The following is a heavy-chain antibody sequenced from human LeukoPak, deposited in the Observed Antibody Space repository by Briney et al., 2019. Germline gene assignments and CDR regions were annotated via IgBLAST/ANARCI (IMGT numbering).Heavy chain of an antibody. V-gene: IGHV4-30-4*01. J-gene: IGHJ5*02. CDR3: ARGSQWSGYYPWFDP. D-gene: IGHD3-3*01. CDR2: IYYSGST. CDR1: GGSISSGDYY. Sequence: PSETLSLTCTVSGGSISSGDYYWSWIRQPPGKGLEWIGYIYYSGSTYYNPSLKSRVTISVDTSKNQFSLKLSSVTAADTAVYYCARGSQWSGYYPWFDPWGQGTLVTVSS.